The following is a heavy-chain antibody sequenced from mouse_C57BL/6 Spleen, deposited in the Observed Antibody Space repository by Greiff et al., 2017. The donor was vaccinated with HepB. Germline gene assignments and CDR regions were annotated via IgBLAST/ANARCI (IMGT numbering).Heavy chain of an antibody. CDR2: IDPEDGDT. J-gene: IGHJ3*01. Sequence: VQLQQSGAELVRPGASVKLSCTASGFNIKDYYMHWVKQRPEQGLEWIGRIDPEDGDTEYAPKFQGKATMTADTSSNTAYLQLSSLTSEDTAVYYCTRGLRQDGFAYWGQGTLVTVSA. V-gene: IGHV14-1*01. CDR1: GFNIKDYY. CDR3: TRGLRQDGFAY. D-gene: IGHD2-2*01.